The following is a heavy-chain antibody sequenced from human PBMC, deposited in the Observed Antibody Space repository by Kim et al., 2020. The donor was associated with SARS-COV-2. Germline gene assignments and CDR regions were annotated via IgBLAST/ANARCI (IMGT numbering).Heavy chain of an antibody. J-gene: IGHJ6*02. CDR1: GFTFSSYA. Sequence: GGSLRLSCAASGFTFSSYAMHWVRQAPGKGLEWVAVISYDGSNKYYADAVKGRFTISRDNSKNTLYLQMNSLRAEETAVYYCARDSYCISTSCYLDYYGMDVCGQGTTLTVSS. CDR2: ISYDGSNK. CDR3: ARDSYCISTSCYLDYYGMDV. V-gene: IGHV3-30-3*01. D-gene: IGHD2-2*01.